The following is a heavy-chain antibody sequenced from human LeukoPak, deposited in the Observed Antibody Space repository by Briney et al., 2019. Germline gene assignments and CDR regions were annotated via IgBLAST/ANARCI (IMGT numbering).Heavy chain of an antibody. D-gene: IGHD6-19*01. Sequence: GASVKVSCKASGYTFTSYGISWVRQAPGQGLEWMGWISAYNGNTNYAQKLQGRVTMTTDTSTSTAYMELRSLRSDDTAVYYCARFLYPSGSYVIDFWGQGTLVTVSS. CDR2: ISAYNGNT. CDR1: GYTFTSYG. CDR3: ARFLYPSGSYVIDF. V-gene: IGHV1-18*01. J-gene: IGHJ4*02.